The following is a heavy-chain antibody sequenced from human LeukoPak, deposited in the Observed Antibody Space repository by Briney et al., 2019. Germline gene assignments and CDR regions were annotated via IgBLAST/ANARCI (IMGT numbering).Heavy chain of an antibody. Sequence: SGTLSLTCAVSGGSISSSNWWSWVRQPPGKGLEWIGEIYHTGSPNYNPSLKSRVTISVDKSKNQLSLKLSSVTAADTAVYYCARDPHCSSSSCPRGYWGQGTLVTVSS. CDR1: GGSISSSNW. CDR3: ARDPHCSSSSCPRGY. V-gene: IGHV4-4*02. D-gene: IGHD2-2*01. J-gene: IGHJ4*02. CDR2: IYHTGSP.